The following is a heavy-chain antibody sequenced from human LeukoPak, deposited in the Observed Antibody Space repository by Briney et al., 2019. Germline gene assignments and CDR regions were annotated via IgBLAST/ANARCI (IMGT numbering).Heavy chain of an antibody. CDR3: TRELFDFDY. V-gene: IGHV3-23*01. D-gene: IGHD3-10*01. Sequence: GGSLRLSCAASGFTFSNHAMGWVRQASGKGLEWISEISGSGGSTYYADSVKGRFTISRDNSKNTLYLQMNSLRAEDTAVYYCTRELFDFDYWGQGTLVTVSS. CDR1: GFTFSNHA. J-gene: IGHJ4*02. CDR2: ISGSGGST.